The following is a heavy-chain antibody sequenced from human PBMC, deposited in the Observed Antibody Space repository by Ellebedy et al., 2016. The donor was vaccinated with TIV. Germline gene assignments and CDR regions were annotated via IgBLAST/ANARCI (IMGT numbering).Heavy chain of an antibody. J-gene: IGHJ1*01. V-gene: IGHV3-23*01. CDR1: GFTFSNYG. CDR3: ARGRPNYGDFPS. Sequence: GGSLRLXXAASGFTFSNYGMHWVRQAPGKGLEWVSGISGSGGSTYYADSVRGRFTISRDNSNNIVYLQMDSMRAEDTALYYCARGRPNYGDFPSWGQGTLVTVSS. CDR2: ISGSGGST. D-gene: IGHD3-10*01.